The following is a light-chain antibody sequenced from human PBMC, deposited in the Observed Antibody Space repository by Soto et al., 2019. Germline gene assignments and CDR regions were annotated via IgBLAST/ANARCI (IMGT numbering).Light chain of an antibody. J-gene: IGLJ3*02. CDR3: CSYAGSPWV. V-gene: IGLV2-11*01. CDR2: DVS. CDR1: SSDVGGYNY. Sequence: ALTQPRSVSGSPGQSVTISCTGTSSDVGGYNYVSWYQQHPGKAPKLMIYDVSKRPSGVPDRFSGSKSGNTASLTISGLQAEDEADYYCCSYAGSPWVFGGGTKLTVL.